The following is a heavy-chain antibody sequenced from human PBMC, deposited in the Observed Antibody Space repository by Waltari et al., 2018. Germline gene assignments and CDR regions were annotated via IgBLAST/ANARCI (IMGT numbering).Heavy chain of an antibody. CDR1: GFTFSSYE. D-gene: IGHD3-10*02. J-gene: IGHJ3*02. Sequence: EVQLVESGGGLVQPGGSLRLSCAASGFTFSSYEMNWVRQSPGKGPEWVSYISSSGSTIYYADSVKGRFTISRDNAKNSLYLQMNSLRAEDTAVYYCARGLTMSDAFDIWGQGTMVTVSS. CDR3: ARGLTMSDAFDI. V-gene: IGHV3-48*03. CDR2: ISSSGSTI.